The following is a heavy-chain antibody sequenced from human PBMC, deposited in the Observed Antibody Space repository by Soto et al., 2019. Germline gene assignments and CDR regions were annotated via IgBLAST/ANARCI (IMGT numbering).Heavy chain of an antibody. CDR1: GYAFTSYG. D-gene: IGHD3-10*01. CDR2: ISAYNGNT. CDR3: ARDQSEYYYGSGSYFAPDAFDI. Sequence: GASVKVSCKASGYAFTSYGISWVRQAPGRGLEWMGWISAYNGNTNYAQKLQGRVTMTTDTSTSTAYMELRSLRSDDTAVYYCARDQSEYYYGSGSYFAPDAFDIWGQGTMVTVSS. J-gene: IGHJ3*02. V-gene: IGHV1-18*01.